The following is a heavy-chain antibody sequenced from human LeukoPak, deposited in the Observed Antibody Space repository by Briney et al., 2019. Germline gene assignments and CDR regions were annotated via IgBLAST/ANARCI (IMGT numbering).Heavy chain of an antibody. CDR1: GYTFTSYA. Sequence: GASVKVSCKASGYTFTSYAMHWVRQAPGQRLEWMGWINAGNGNTKYSQKLQGRVTMTTDTSTSTAYMELRSLRSDDTAVYYCARDISGYFGFMDVWGQGTTVTVSS. D-gene: IGHD3-22*01. CDR3: ARDISGYFGFMDV. V-gene: IGHV1-3*01. J-gene: IGHJ6*02. CDR2: INAGNGNT.